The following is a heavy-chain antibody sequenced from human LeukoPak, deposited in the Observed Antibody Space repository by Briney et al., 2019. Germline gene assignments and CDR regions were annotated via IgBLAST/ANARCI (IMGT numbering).Heavy chain of an antibody. V-gene: IGHV3-7*01. CDR2: IKQDGSEN. J-gene: IGHJ4*02. D-gene: IGHD3-16*02. CDR3: ARWRYYDYVWGSYRYTPYFDY. CDR1: GFTFSSYW. Sequence: PGGSLRLSCAASGFTFSSYWMSWVRQAPGKGLEWVANIKQDGSENYYVDSVKGRFTISRDNAKNSLYLQMNSLRAEDTAVYYCARWRYYDYVWGSYRYTPYFDYWGQGTLVTVSS.